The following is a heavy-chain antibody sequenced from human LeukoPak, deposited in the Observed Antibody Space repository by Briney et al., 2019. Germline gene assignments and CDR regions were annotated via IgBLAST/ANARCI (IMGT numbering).Heavy chain of an antibody. CDR2: IPYDGSNK. Sequence: PGGSLRLSCAASGFTFSSYAMHWVRQAPGKGLEWVAIIPYDGSNKYYEDSVKGRFTISRDNSKNTLYVQMKSLRAEDTAVYYCAREIVVVDIWGQGTLFTVSS. D-gene: IGHD1-26*01. J-gene: IGHJ4*02. CDR1: GFTFSSYA. CDR3: AREIVVVDI. V-gene: IGHV3-30-3*01.